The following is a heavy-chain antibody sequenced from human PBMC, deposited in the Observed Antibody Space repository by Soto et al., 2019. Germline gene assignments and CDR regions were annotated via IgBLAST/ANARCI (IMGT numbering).Heavy chain of an antibody. CDR1: GYTFTGYY. V-gene: IGHV1-2*04. Sequence: ASVKVSCKASGYTFTGYYMHWVRQAPGQGLEWMGWINPNSGGTNYAQKFQGWVTMTRDTSISTAYMELSRLRSDDTAVYYCARGPGGTTYYDFWSGYPILFYWGQGTLVTVSS. D-gene: IGHD3-3*01. CDR3: ARGPGGTTYYDFWSGYPILFY. J-gene: IGHJ4*02. CDR2: INPNSGGT.